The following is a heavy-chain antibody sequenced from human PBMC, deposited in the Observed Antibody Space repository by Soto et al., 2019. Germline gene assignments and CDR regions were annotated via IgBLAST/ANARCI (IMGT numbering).Heavy chain of an antibody. Sequence: GESLKISCEVSGYTFTIYWIGWVRQKPGKGLEWMEIIYPSDSDTRYSPSFQGQVTISADKSLNTAYLQWNSLKASDTAVYYCARPANTVADHFDLWGQGTPVTVSS. J-gene: IGHJ4*02. CDR2: IYPSDSDT. CDR1: GYTFTIYW. CDR3: ARPANTVADHFDL. V-gene: IGHV5-51*01. D-gene: IGHD4-17*01.